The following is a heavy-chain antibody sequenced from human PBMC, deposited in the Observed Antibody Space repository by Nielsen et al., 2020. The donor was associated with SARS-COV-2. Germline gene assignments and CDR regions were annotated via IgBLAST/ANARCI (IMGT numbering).Heavy chain of an antibody. V-gene: IGHV3-7*01. Sequence: GESLKISCAASGFTFSNYWMSWVRQAPGKGLEWVANIKRDGSEKYYVDSVKGRFTISRDNAKNSLYLQMNSLRAEDTAVYYCTKGAWYYDSSGYYAYWGQGTLVTVSS. CDR2: IKRDGSEK. CDR3: TKGAWYYDSSGYYAY. D-gene: IGHD3-22*01. CDR1: GFTFSNYW. J-gene: IGHJ4*02.